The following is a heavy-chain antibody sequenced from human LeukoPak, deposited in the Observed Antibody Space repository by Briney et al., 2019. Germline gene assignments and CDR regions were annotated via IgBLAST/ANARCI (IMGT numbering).Heavy chain of an antibody. J-gene: IGHJ3*02. CDR2: IKQDGSEK. CDR1: GFTFSSYS. V-gene: IGHV3-7*01. Sequence: GGSLRLSCAASGFTFSSYSMSWVRQAPGKGLEGVAHIKQDGSEKNYVGSVKGRFTIARDNAKNSLYLQMNSLRAEDTAVYYCARPNRDLFDIWGQGTMVTVSS. CDR3: ARPNRDLFDI.